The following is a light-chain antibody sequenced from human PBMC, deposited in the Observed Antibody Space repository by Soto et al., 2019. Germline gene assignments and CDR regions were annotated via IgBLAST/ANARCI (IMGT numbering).Light chain of an antibody. Sequence: SYVLTQSPSLSLAPGQTARITCGGNNIGRKTVHWYHQAPGQAPVVVVYDDSDRPAAIPERFSGSNSGNTATLTITSVEAGDEGDYYCQVWETNREYMIFGGGTKVTVL. CDR3: QVWETNREYMI. J-gene: IGLJ2*01. CDR2: DDS. V-gene: IGLV3-21*02. CDR1: NIGRKT.